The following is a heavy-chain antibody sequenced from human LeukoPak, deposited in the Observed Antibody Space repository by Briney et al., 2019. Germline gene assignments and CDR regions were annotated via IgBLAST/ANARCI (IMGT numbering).Heavy chain of an antibody. D-gene: IGHD2-21*02. Sequence: GGSLRLSCAASGFTFSSYAMNWVRQAPGKGLEWVSSIDGSSSHIYYADSVKGRFTISRDNTKSSLYLQMNSLRAEDMAVYYCARGYCGGDCYGDWGQGTLVTVSS. CDR1: GFTFSSYA. CDR3: ARGYCGGDCYGD. J-gene: IGHJ1*01. CDR2: IDGSSSHI. V-gene: IGHV3-21*01.